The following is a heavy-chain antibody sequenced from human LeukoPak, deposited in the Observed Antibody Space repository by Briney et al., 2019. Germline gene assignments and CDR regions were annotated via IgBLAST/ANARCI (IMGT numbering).Heavy chain of an antibody. V-gene: IGHV3-15*01. CDR3: TRGYWFDP. Sequence: PGGSLRLSCAASGFTFSNAWMSWVRQAPGKGLEWVGRIKRKTDGGTTDYAAHVKCRFTISRDDSNTTLYLQMNSLKTEDTAVYYCTRGYWFDPWGQGTLVTVSS. J-gene: IGHJ5*02. D-gene: IGHD3-10*01. CDR1: GFTFSNAW. CDR2: IKRKTDGGTT.